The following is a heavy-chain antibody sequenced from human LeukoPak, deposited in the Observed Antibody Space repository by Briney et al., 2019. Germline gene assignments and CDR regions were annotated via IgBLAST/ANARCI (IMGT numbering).Heavy chain of an antibody. Sequence: RGESLKISCSGSGYNYISHWIGWVRQVPGKGLEWMGIIYPGDSSIRYSPSFQGQVTISADKSINTAYLQWSSLKASDTAIYFCTRHEGFCSSTSCYPLYGFWGQGTLVTVSS. CDR2: IYPGDSSI. CDR3: TRHEGFCSSTSCYPLYGF. J-gene: IGHJ4*02. D-gene: IGHD2-2*01. CDR1: GYNYISHW. V-gene: IGHV5-51*01.